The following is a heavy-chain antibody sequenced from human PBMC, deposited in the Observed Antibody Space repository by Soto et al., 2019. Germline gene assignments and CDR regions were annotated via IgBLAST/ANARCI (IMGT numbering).Heavy chain of an antibody. Sequence: EVQLLESGGGLVQPGGSLRLSCAASGFTFRSYAMSWVRQAPGKGLEWVSAVSASGTGTYYSDSVKGRFTISRDNSKNTLYLQMHSLRAEDTALYYCARDQGDSYGLYYFDYWGQGTLFTVSS. CDR2: VSASGTGT. J-gene: IGHJ4*02. CDR3: ARDQGDSYGLYYFDY. V-gene: IGHV3-23*01. D-gene: IGHD5-18*01. CDR1: GFTFRSYA.